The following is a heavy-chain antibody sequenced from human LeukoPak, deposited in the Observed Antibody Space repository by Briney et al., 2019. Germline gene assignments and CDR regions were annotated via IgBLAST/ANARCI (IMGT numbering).Heavy chain of an antibody. J-gene: IGHJ4*02. CDR3: ARVFIAAAGTPWTYFDY. Sequence: ASVKVSCKASGYTFTSYGISWVRQAPGQGLEWMGWISAYNGNTNYAQKLQGRVTMTTDTSTSTAYMELRSLRSDDTAVYYCARVFIAAAGTPWTYFDYWGQGTLVTVSS. D-gene: IGHD6-13*01. CDR2: ISAYNGNT. CDR1: GYTFTSYG. V-gene: IGHV1-18*01.